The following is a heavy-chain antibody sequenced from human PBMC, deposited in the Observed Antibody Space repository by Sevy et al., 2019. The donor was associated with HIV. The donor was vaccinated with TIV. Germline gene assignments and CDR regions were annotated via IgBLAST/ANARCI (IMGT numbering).Heavy chain of an antibody. D-gene: IGHD2-8*01. J-gene: IGHJ4*02. Sequence: GESLKISCAASGFTFSKYSMSWVPQPAGKGLEWVSTLSFGCGEINYADSVKGRFTISRDNSKSSVYLQMNNLRPEDTAVYYCAREGCTKPHDYWGQGALVTVSS. CDR3: AREGCTKPHDY. CDR2: LSFGCGEI. V-gene: IGHV3-23*01. CDR1: GFTFSKYS.